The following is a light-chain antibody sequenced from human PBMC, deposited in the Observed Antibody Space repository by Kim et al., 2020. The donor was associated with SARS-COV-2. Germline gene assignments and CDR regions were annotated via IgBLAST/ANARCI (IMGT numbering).Light chain of an antibody. CDR3: ASWDDSLRGRV. CDR1: KFNIGDNL. CDR2: TNG. Sequence: QPVLTQPPSASGTPGQSVTISCSGNKFNIGDNLVYWYQQFPGTAPKLLIHTNGQRPSGVPDRFSGSKSGTSASLTISGLRSEDEADYYCASWDDSLRGRVFGGGTQLTVL. J-gene: IGLJ3*02. V-gene: IGLV1-47*02.